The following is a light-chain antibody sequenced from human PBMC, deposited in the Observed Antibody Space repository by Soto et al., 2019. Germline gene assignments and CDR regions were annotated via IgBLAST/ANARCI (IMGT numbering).Light chain of an antibody. Sequence: DIQMTQSPSTLSASVGDRVTITCRASQSISSWLAWYQQKPGKAPKLLIYDASSLESGVPSRFSGSGSGTEFTLTISSLQPDDFATYYCQQYNSYSRDTFGQGT. CDR2: DAS. J-gene: IGKJ2*01. CDR1: QSISSW. CDR3: QQYNSYSRDT. V-gene: IGKV1-5*01.